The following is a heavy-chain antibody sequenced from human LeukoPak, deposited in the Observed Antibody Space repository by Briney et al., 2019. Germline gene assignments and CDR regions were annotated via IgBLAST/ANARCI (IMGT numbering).Heavy chain of an antibody. CDR3: ARGVDSSSWYRFHN. Sequence: ASVKVSCKASGYTFTNYDINWVRQATGQGLEWMGWMNPNSGKTGYAQKFQGRVTLTRNTSISTAYMELSSLRSENTAVYYCARGVDSSSWYRFHNWGQGTLVTVSS. V-gene: IGHV1-8*03. J-gene: IGHJ4*02. CDR1: GYTFTNYD. D-gene: IGHD3-22*01. CDR2: MNPNSGKT.